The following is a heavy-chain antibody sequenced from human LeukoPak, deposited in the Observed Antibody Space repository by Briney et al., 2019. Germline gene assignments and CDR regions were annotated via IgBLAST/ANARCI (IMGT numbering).Heavy chain of an antibody. J-gene: IGHJ4*02. CDR1: GFTFSTYA. D-gene: IGHD2-21*02. V-gene: IGHV3-23*01. CDR3: SKGGHDFNPFYW. Sequence: PGGSLRLSCAASGFTFSTYAMGWVRQAPGKGLEWVSSIKGGGGDPFYADSVKGRFTISRDNSKSTLFLQLNSLRADDTAVYYCSKGGHDFNPFYWWGQGTLVHVFS. CDR2: IKGGGGDP.